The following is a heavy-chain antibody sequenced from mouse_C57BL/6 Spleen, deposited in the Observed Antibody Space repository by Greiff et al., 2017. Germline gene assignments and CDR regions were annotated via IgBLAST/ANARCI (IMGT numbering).Heavy chain of an antibody. CDR3: ARGDYYGSSGFAY. Sequence: VQLQQSGPELVKPGASVKISCKASGYTFTDYYMNWVKQSHGKSLEWIGDINPNNGGTSYNQKFKGKATLTVDKSSSTAYMELRSLTSEDSAVYYCARGDYYGSSGFAYWGQGTLVTVSA. J-gene: IGHJ3*01. V-gene: IGHV1-26*01. CDR2: INPNNGGT. D-gene: IGHD1-1*01. CDR1: GYTFTDYY.